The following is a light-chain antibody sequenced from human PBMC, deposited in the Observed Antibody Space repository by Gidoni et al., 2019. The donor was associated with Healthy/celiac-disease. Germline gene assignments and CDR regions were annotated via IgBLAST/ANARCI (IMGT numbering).Light chain of an antibody. J-gene: IGLJ2*01. Sequence: QSALTQPASVSGSPGQSITISCTGTSSDVGSYNLVSWYQQHPGKAPKLMIYEGSKRPSGVSNRFSGSKSGNTASLTISGLQADDEADYYCCSYAGSVFGGGTKLTVL. CDR1: SSDVGSYNL. CDR3: CSYAGSV. V-gene: IGLV2-23*01. CDR2: EGS.